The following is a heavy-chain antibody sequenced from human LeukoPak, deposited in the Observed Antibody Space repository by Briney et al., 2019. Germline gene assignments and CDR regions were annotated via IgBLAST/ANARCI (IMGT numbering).Heavy chain of an antibody. CDR3: ARVTISVGAIDY. J-gene: IGHJ4*02. D-gene: IGHD1-26*01. V-gene: IGHV3-48*03. CDR1: GFTFSSYE. Sequence: GGSLRLSCAASGFTFSSYEMNWVRQAPGKGLEWVSYISSSGSTIYYADSVKGRFTISRDNAKNSLHLQMNSLRAEDTAVYYCARVTISVGAIDYWGQGTLVTVSS. CDR2: ISSSGSTI.